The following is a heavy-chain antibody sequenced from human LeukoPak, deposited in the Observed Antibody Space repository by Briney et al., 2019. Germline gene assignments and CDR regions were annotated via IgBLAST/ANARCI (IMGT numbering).Heavy chain of an antibody. CDR1: GFTSSDYY. Sequence: PGGSLRLSCAASGFTSSDYYMSWIRQAPGKGLEWVSYISSNGSTIYYADSVKGRFTISRDNAKNSLYLQMNSLRAEGTAVYYCARDLWDFWSGYYDYWGQGTLVTVSS. CDR3: ARDLWDFWSGYYDY. D-gene: IGHD3-3*01. CDR2: ISSNGSTI. V-gene: IGHV3-11*04. J-gene: IGHJ4*02.